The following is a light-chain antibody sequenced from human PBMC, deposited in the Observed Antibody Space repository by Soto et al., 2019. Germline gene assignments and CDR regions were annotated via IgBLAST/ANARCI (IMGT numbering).Light chain of an antibody. V-gene: IGLV3-21*02. CDR1: NIGFKS. Sequence: SYVLTQPSSVSVAPGQTASITCGGNNIGFKSVYWYQQRPGQAPVLVVSEDTNRPAGIPERISASNSGNTATLTISRVEGGDEAAYYCQVWDSGSDHLVFGGGTKLTVL. CDR3: QVWDSGSDHLV. J-gene: IGLJ2*01. CDR2: EDT.